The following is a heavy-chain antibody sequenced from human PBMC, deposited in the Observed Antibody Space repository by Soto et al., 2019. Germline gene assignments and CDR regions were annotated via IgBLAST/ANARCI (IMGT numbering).Heavy chain of an antibody. CDR2: IRPDNGDT. D-gene: IGHD5-12*01. CDR3: ATSYDSGFDP. J-gene: IGHJ5*02. CDR1: GYAFSKYG. Sequence: LQLVQSGAEVERPGASVRVSCKAYGYAFSKYGISWIRQAPGQGLEWMGWIRPDNGDTNYAQKFHGRVTMTTDTSSNPAYMALRSLRSDDTAVYYCATSYDSGFDPWGQGTLVSVSS. V-gene: IGHV1-18*04.